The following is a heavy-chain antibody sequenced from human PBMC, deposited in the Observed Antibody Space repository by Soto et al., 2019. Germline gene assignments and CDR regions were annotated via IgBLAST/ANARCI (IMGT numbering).Heavy chain of an antibody. CDR2: ISSGGGSK. CDR3: ARLRLAAPMGWYFDL. CDR1: GFTFSNYE. Sequence: PGGSLRLCCVGSGFTFSNYEMTWVRQAPGKGPQWVSYISSGGGSKYFAAPVKGRVSISRDNAKNSLFLNMNNLRGEDTALYYCARLRLAAPMGWYFDLWGRGTLVTVSS. D-gene: IGHD3-10*01. J-gene: IGHJ2*01. V-gene: IGHV3-48*03.